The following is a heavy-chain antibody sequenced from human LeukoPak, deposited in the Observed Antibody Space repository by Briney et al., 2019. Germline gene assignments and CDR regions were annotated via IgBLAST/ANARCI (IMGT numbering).Heavy chain of an antibody. D-gene: IGHD2-2*01. Sequence: GGSLRLSCAASGFTVSSNYMSWVRQAPGKGLEWVSVIYSGGSTYYADSVKGRFTISRDNSKNTLYLQMISLRAEDTAVYYCAKKESRYCSSTSCSPYYMDVWGKGTTVTVSS. CDR2: IYSGGST. CDR1: GFTVSSNY. CDR3: AKKESRYCSSTSCSPYYMDV. J-gene: IGHJ6*03. V-gene: IGHV3-53*05.